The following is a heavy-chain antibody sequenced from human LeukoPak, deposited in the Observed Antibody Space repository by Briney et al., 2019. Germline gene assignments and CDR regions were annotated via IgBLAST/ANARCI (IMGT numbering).Heavy chain of an antibody. CDR2: IYSGGST. D-gene: IGHD3-22*01. J-gene: IGHJ4*02. CDR3: AKDSSGYYKPIDY. Sequence: GGSLRLSCAASGFTVSSNYMSWVRQAPGKGLEWVSVIYSGGSTYYADSVKGRFTISRDNSKNTLYLQMNSLRAEDTAVYYCAKDSSGYYKPIDYWGQGTLVTVSS. CDR1: GFTVSSNY. V-gene: IGHV3-53*01.